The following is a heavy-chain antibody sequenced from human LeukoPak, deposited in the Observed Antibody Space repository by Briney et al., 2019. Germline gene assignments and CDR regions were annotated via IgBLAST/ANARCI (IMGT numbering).Heavy chain of an antibody. CDR2: ISGDGGST. Sequence: PGGSLRLSCAASGFTFDDYAMYRVRQAPGKGLEWVSLISGDGGSTYYADSVKGRFTISRDNSKNSLYLQMNSLRTEDTALYYCAKEGLDDSSGYYRDYYYYYGMDVWGQGTTVTVSS. D-gene: IGHD3-22*01. CDR1: GFTFDDYA. J-gene: IGHJ6*02. V-gene: IGHV3-43*02. CDR3: AKEGLDDSSGYYRDYYYYYGMDV.